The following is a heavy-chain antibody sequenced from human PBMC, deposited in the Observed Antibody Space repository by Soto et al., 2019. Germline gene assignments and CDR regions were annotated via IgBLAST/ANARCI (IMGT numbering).Heavy chain of an antibody. V-gene: IGHV1-3*01. Sequence: QVQLVQSGAEVKKPGASVKVSCKASGYTFTTYVMHWVRQAPGQRLEWMGWINAGNDNTKYSQKFQGRVTITRDTSASTVYMELSSLSSEDTAVYYCARVGHYYYGMDVWSQGTTVTVSS. D-gene: IGHD3-3*01. J-gene: IGHJ6*02. CDR3: ARVGHYYYGMDV. CDR1: GYTFTTYV. CDR2: INAGNDNT.